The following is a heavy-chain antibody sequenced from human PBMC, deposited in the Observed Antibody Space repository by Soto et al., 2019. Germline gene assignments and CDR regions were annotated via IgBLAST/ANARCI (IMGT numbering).Heavy chain of an antibody. D-gene: IGHD1-26*01. J-gene: IGHJ2*01. CDR1: GFTFTSSA. Sequence: VASVKVSCKASGFTFTSSAMQWVRQARGQRLEWIGWIVVGSGNTNYAQKFQERVTITRDMSTSTAYMELSSLRSEDTAVYYCGAGGYSGSYHYWYFDLWGRGTLVTVS. CDR3: GAGGYSGSYHYWYFDL. CDR2: IVVGSGNT. V-gene: IGHV1-58*02.